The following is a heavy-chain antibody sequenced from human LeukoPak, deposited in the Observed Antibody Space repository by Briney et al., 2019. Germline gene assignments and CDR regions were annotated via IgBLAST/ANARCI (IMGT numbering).Heavy chain of an antibody. J-gene: IGHJ6*02. Sequence: ASVKVSCKASGYTFTSYGINWVRQAPGQGLEWMGWISAYNGNTNYAQKLQRRVTMTTDTSTSTAYMELSSLRSDDTAVYYCARRAANNYYFYGMGVWGQEPTVTVSS. CDR2: ISAYNGNT. CDR3: ARRAANNYYFYGMGV. CDR1: GYTFTSYG. V-gene: IGHV1-18*01.